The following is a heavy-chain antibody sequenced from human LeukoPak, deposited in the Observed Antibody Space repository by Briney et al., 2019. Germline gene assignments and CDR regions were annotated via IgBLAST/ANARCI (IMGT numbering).Heavy chain of an antibody. D-gene: IGHD2-2*01. CDR1: SDSISSSSYH. Sequence: SETLSLTCTVSSDSISSSSYHWGWIRQPPGKGLEWIGTIYYSGSTYYNPSLKSRVTISVDTSKNQFSLKLTSVTAADTAVYYCVRAPTDYHLLGGGAFDIWGQGTMVTVSS. CDR2: IYYSGST. CDR3: VRAPTDYHLLGGGAFDI. J-gene: IGHJ3*02. V-gene: IGHV4-39*01.